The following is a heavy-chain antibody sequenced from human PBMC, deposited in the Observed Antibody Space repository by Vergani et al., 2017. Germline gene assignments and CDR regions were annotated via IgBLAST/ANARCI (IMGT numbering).Heavy chain of an antibody. Sequence: EVQLVESGGGLVKPGGSLRLSCAASGFTFSTYTMNWVRQAPGKGLEWVSSITSSSSYRYYADSLKGRFTISRYNAKNSLYLQMNSLRAEDTAVYYCACGYSYGPYAFDIWGQGTMVTVSS. CDR1: GFTFSTYT. CDR2: ITSSSSYR. V-gene: IGHV3-21*01. D-gene: IGHD5-18*01. CDR3: ACGYSYGPYAFDI. J-gene: IGHJ3*02.